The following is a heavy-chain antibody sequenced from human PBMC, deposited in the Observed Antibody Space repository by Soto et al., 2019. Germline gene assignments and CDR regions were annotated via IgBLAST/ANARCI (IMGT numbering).Heavy chain of an antibody. V-gene: IGHV1-8*01. CDR2: MNPNSGNI. CDR3: VQVVVAATVYMDV. Sequence: ASVKVSCKASGYTFTSYDINWVRQATGQGLEWMGWMNPNSGNIGYAQKFQGRVTMTRNTSISTAYMELSSLRSEDTAVYYCVQVVVAATVYMDVWSKGTTVTVS. D-gene: IGHD2-15*01. J-gene: IGHJ6*03. CDR1: GYTFTSYD.